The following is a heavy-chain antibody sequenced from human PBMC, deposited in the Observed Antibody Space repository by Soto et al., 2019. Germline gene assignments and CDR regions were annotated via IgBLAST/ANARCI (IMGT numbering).Heavy chain of an antibody. J-gene: IGHJ4*02. CDR2: IYHSGGT. V-gene: IGHV4-4*02. CDR3: ARDRTYDDTSDSYSKTSPFDS. D-gene: IGHD3-22*01. CDR1: GGSIISSSW. Sequence: SETLSLTCTVSGGSIISSSWWSWVRQSPGKGLEWIGEIYHSGGTNYNPSLESRVTISVDKPKNQFSLKLSSVTAADTGVYYCARDRTYDDTSDSYSKTSPFDSGGQGALVTVSS.